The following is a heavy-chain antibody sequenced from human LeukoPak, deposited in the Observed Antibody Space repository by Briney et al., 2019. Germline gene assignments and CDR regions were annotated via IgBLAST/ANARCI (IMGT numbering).Heavy chain of an antibody. CDR1: GYTFSDYY. CDR2: INPNSGGT. V-gene: IGHV1-2*02. D-gene: IGHD6-19*01. CDR3: ARDLYNSGWTGAFDI. Sequence: ASVKVSRKASGYTFSDYYIHWVRQAPGQGLEWMGWINPNSGGTDYAEKFQGRVTMTRDTSISTAYLELSSLRSDDTAVHHCARDLYNSGWTGAFDIWGQGTMVTVSS. J-gene: IGHJ3*02.